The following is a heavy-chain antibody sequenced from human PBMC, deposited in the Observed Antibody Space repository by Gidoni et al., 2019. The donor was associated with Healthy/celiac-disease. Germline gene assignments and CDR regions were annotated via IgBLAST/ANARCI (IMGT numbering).Heavy chain of an antibody. CDR3: ARDYGFSSPPHYYYYYGMDV. V-gene: IGHV3-21*01. Sequence: EVQLVESGGGLVKPGGSLRLSCAASGFTFSSYSMNWVRQAPGKGLEWVSSISSSSSYIYYADSVKGRFTISRDNAKNSLYLQMNSLRAEDTAVYYCARDYGFSSPPHYYYYYGMDVWGQGTTVTVSS. CDR2: ISSSSSYI. CDR1: GFTFSSYS. D-gene: IGHD6-6*01. J-gene: IGHJ6*02.